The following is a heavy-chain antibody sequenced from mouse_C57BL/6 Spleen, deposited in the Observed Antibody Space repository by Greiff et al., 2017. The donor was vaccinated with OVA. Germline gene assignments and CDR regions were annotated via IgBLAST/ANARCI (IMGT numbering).Heavy chain of an antibody. V-gene: IGHV1-61*01. CDR1: GYTFTSYW. J-gene: IGHJ4*01. CDR2: IYPSDSET. CDR3: ARQATWYAMDY. D-gene: IGHD3-2*02. Sequence: QVQLQQPGAELVRPGSSVKLSCKASGYTFTSYWMDWVKQRPGQGLEWIGNIYPSDSETHYNQKFKDKATLTVDKSSSTAYMQLSSLTSEDSAVYYCARQATWYAMDYWGQGTSVTVSS.